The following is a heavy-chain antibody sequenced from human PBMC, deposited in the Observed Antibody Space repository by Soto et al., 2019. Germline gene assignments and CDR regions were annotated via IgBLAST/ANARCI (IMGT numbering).Heavy chain of an antibody. Sequence: GASVKVSCKASGGTFSSYAISWVRQAPGQGLEWMGWISAYNGNTNYAQKLQGRVTMTTDTSTSTAYMELRSLRSDDTAVYYCARDRRYSSSWLWWFDPWGQGTLVTVSS. CDR3: ARDRRYSSSWLWWFDP. CDR2: ISAYNGNT. V-gene: IGHV1-18*01. J-gene: IGHJ5*02. CDR1: GGTFSSYA. D-gene: IGHD6-13*01.